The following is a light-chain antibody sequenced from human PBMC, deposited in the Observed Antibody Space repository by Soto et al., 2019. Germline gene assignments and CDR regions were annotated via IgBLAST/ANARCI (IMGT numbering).Light chain of an antibody. Sequence: QSVLTQPASVSGSPGQSITISCTGTSSDVGSYHLVSWYQQHPGKAPKLMIYEGSERPSGVSNRFSGSNSGNTASLTISGLQAEDEADYYCCSYAGTVIFGGGTKLTVL. CDR1: SSDVGSYHL. CDR2: EGS. J-gene: IGLJ2*01. CDR3: CSYAGTVI. V-gene: IGLV2-23*01.